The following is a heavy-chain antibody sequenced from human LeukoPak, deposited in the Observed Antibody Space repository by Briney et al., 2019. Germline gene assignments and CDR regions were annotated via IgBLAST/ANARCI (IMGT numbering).Heavy chain of an antibody. CDR3: ARDCRYYGSGTDQYYGMDV. V-gene: IGHV4-31*03. CDR1: GGSISSGGYY. D-gene: IGHD3-10*01. J-gene: IGHJ6*02. CDR2: IYYSGST. Sequence: SQTLSLTCTVSGGSISSGGYYWSWLRQHPGKGLEWIGYIYYSGSTYYNPSLKSRVTISVDTSKNQFSLKLSSVTAADTAVYYCARDCRYYGSGTDQYYGMDVWGQGTTVTVSS.